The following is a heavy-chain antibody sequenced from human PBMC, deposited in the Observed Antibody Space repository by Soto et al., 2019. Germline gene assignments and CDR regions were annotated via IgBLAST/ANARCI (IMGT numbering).Heavy chain of an antibody. J-gene: IGHJ6*03. CDR3: ARHGPIDPPYYYYYMDV. Sequence: GASVKVSCKASGYTFTSYGISWVRQAPGQGLEWMGIIWPSASDIRYTPSFQGQVTISVDKSISTAYLQWSSLKASDTAMYYCARHGPIDPPYYYYYMDVWGKGTTVTVSS. D-gene: IGHD3-9*01. CDR2: IWPSASDI. V-gene: IGHV5-51*01. CDR1: GYTFTSYG.